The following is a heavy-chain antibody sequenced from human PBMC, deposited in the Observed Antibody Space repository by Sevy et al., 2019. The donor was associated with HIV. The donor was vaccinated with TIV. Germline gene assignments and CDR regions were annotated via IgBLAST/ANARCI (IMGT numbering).Heavy chain of an antibody. CDR1: GVSFSDYY. D-gene: IGHD2-15*01. J-gene: IGHJ4*02. CDR2: VSQSGSA. CDR3: ARGPLFSPEYCSGGTCPTIDF. V-gene: IGHV4-34*01. Sequence: SETLSLTCTVSGVSFSDYYWAWIRQAPGKGLEWIGEVSQSGSAKYHPSLRSRVIMSLDTSKNQFSLKLTSLTAADTAMYYCARGPLFSPEYCSGGTCPTIDFWSQGTLVTVSS.